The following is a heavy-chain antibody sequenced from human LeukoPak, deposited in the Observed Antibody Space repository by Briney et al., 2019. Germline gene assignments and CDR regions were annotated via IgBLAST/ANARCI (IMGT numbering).Heavy chain of an antibody. Sequence: ASVKVSCKASGGTFSRYAISWVRQAPGQGLEWMGGIIPIFGTANYAQKFQGRATITTDESTSTAYMELSSLRSEDTAVYYCARDPYYYDSSGYYYPLDYWGQGTLVTVSS. J-gene: IGHJ4*02. CDR2: IIPIFGTA. CDR3: ARDPYYYDSSGYYYPLDY. D-gene: IGHD3-22*01. CDR1: GGTFSRYA. V-gene: IGHV1-69*05.